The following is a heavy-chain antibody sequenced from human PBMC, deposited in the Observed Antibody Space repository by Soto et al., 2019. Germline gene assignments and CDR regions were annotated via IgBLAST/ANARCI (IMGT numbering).Heavy chain of an antibody. CDR2: ISAYNGNT. Sequence: GASVKVSCKASGYTFTSYGISWVRQAPGQGLEWMGWISAYNGNTNYAQKLQGRVTMTTDTSTSTAYMELRSLRSDDTAVYYCARDLRPRTVAGLRPDYWGQGTLVTVSS. D-gene: IGHD6-19*01. CDR3: ARDLRPRTVAGLRPDY. CDR1: GYTFTSYG. V-gene: IGHV1-18*01. J-gene: IGHJ4*02.